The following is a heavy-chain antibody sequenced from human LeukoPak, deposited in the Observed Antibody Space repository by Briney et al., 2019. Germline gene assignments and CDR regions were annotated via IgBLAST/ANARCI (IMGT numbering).Heavy chain of an antibody. J-gene: IGHJ4*02. CDR2: ISSSSSYI. V-gene: IGHV3-21*01. CDR1: GFTLSSYA. CDR3: ASGIVVVNDY. D-gene: IGHD3-22*01. Sequence: PGGSLRLSCTAAGFTLSSYAMSWVRQAPGKGLEWVSSISSSSSYIYYADSVKGRFTISRDNAKNSLYLQMNSLRAEDTAVYYCASGIVVVNDYWGQGTLVTVSS.